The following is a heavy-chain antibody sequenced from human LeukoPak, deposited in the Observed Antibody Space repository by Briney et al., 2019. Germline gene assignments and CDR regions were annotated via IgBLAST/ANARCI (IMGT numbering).Heavy chain of an antibody. V-gene: IGHV3-7*05. CDR2: IKKDGSAK. CDR3: ARDDYYERSGSVY. J-gene: IGHJ4*02. D-gene: IGHD3-22*01. CDR1: GFTISSYC. Sequence: PSETLTLTCAASGFTISSYCMSWIRQAPGKGLEWMANIKKDGSAKYYVDSVKCRFTISRDNATYSLYLQMNSLRAYDTAGYYWARDDYYERSGSVYWGQGTLVTVS.